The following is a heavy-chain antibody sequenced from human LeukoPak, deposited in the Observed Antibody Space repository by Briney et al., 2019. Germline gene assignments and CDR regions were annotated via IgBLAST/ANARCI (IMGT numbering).Heavy chain of an antibody. D-gene: IGHD2/OR15-2a*01. V-gene: IGHV4-39*01. J-gene: IGHJ4*02. CDR2: IYYSGST. CDR1: GGSISSSNYY. CDR3: ARHGIYPDSTLPLYY. Sequence: SETLSLTCTVSGGSISSSNYYWGWIRRPPRRGLEWSGSIYYSGSTYYNPSLKSRVTISVDTSKNRCSLKLSSVSAAATAVYYCARHGIYPDSTLPLYYRGQGTLVTVSS.